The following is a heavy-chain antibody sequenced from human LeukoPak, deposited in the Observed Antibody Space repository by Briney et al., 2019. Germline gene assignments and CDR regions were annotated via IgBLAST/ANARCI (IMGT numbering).Heavy chain of an antibody. Sequence: TGGSLRLSCAASGFTFSSYSMNWVRQAPGKGLEWVSSISSSSSYIYYADSVKGRFTISRDNAKNSLYLQMNSLRAEDTAVYYCARERGDLYYDSSGADFDYWGQGTLVTVSS. V-gene: IGHV3-21*01. CDR2: ISSSSSYI. J-gene: IGHJ4*02. D-gene: IGHD3-22*01. CDR3: ARERGDLYYDSSGADFDY. CDR1: GFTFSSYS.